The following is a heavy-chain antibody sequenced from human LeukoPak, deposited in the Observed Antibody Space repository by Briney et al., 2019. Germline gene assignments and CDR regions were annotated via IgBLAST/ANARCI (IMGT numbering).Heavy chain of an antibody. CDR3: ARDRGMPTITTLVY. J-gene: IGHJ4*02. Sequence: GGSLRLSCAAYGFSFSRYWMNWVRQAPGKGLEWVANIKQDGSEKYYVDSVKGRFTISRDNVKNSLYLQMNSLRAEDTAVYYCARDRGMPTITTLVYWGQGTLVTVSS. CDR1: GFSFSRYW. D-gene: IGHD5-24*01. CDR2: IKQDGSEK. V-gene: IGHV3-7*01.